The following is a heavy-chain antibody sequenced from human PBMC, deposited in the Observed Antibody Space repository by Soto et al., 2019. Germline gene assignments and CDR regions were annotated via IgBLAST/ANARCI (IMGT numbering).Heavy chain of an antibody. D-gene: IGHD2-15*01. Sequence: SETLSLTCTVSGGSISSGDYYWSWIRQPPGKGLEWIGYIYYSGSTYYNPSLKSRVTISVDTSKNQFSLKLSSVTAADTAVYYCARCVLLLNWFDPWGQGTLVTVSS. CDR2: IYYSGST. CDR3: ARCVLLLNWFDP. CDR1: GGSISSGDYY. J-gene: IGHJ5*02. V-gene: IGHV4-30-4*01.